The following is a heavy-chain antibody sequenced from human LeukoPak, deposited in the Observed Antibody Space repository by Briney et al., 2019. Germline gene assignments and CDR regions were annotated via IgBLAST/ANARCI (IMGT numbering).Heavy chain of an antibody. CDR3: ARSSGWYSLDY. CDR2: ISHIGST. V-gene: IGHV4-4*02. Sequence: PSGTLSLTCAVSGGSISSSNWWSWVRPPPGEGLEWIGEISHIGSTKYNPSLKSRVTISVDKSKDQFSLMLTSVTAADTAVYYCARSSGWYSLDYWGQGTLVTVPS. CDR1: GGSISSSNW. D-gene: IGHD6-19*01. J-gene: IGHJ4*02.